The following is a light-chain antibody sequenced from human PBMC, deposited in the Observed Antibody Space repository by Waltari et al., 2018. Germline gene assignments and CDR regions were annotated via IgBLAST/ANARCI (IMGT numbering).Light chain of an antibody. V-gene: IGLV2-23*01. CDR3: YAYAGTRGV. CDR1: SSDLASYNL. J-gene: IGLJ1*01. Sequence: QSALTQPASVSGSPGQSITISCTGTSSDLASYNLVSWYQQHPSKAPKLIIYEANKRPSGVSSRFSGSKSGNTASLTISGPQAEDEANYYCYAYAGTRGVFGTGTKVTVL. CDR2: EAN.